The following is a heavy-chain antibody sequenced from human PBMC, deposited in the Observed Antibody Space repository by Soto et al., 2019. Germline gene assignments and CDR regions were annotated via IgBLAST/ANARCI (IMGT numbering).Heavy chain of an antibody. CDR1: GVDFRGSY. Sequence: GGSLRLSCVGSGVDFRGSYMNWIRQAPGKGLEWISYISDTGRTIHYADSVKGRFVISRDNSRDSLYLQMNDLRADDTAIYYCAGFKEGKIVGLRWLDPWGQGTQVPVSS. J-gene: IGHJ5*02. CDR2: ISDTGRTI. D-gene: IGHD3-16*02. V-gene: IGHV3-11*01. CDR3: AGFKEGKIVGLRWLDP.